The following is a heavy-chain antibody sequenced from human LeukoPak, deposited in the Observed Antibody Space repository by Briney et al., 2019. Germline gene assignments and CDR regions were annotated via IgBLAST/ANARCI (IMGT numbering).Heavy chain of an antibody. V-gene: IGHV3-48*02. J-gene: IGHJ4*02. CDR3: ARDRGYSNYYDY. CDR1: GLTFSSHG. D-gene: IGHD5-12*01. CDR2: ISKTSNTR. Sequence: TGGSLRLSCAASGLTFSSHGMNWVRQTPGKGLEWVSYISKTSNTRDYADSVKGRFTISRDNDKNSLSLQMNSLRDEDTAVYYSARDRGYSNYYDYWGQGTLVTVSS.